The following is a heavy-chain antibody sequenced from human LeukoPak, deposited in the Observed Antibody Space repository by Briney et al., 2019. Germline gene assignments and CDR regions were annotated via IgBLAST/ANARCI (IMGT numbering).Heavy chain of an antibody. CDR2: IYHSGGT. CDR3: ARGDITMIVVAFDI. V-gene: IGHV4-30-2*01. Sequence: SETLSLTCSVSGGSISSGGYSWNWIRQPPGKGLEWIGFIYHSGGTSYYPSLHGRLSMSVDTSKNQFSLKLSSVTAADTAVYYCARGDITMIVVAFDIWGQGTMVTVSS. CDR1: GGSISSGGYS. D-gene: IGHD3-22*01. J-gene: IGHJ3*02.